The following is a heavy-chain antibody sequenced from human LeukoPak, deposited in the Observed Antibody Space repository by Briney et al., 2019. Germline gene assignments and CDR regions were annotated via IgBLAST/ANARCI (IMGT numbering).Heavy chain of an antibody. CDR2: ISGPGMTT. Sequence: GGSLRLSCAASGFTFSDYYMSWIRQAPGKGLEWVSGISGPGMTTYYADSVKGRFTISRDNSMDTFYLQMSSLRAEDTAVYYCAKNGGWAFFDSWGQGTLVTVSS. J-gene: IGHJ4*02. D-gene: IGHD6-19*01. V-gene: IGHV3-23*01. CDR1: GFTFSDYY. CDR3: AKNGGWAFFDS.